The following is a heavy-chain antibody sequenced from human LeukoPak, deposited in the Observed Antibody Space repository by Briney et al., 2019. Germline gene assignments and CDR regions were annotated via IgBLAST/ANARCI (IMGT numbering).Heavy chain of an antibody. Sequence: GGSLRLSCAASGFSFSDYNMHWGRQAPGKGLEWVAYISSTSGTIHYADSVKGRFTISRDNAKNSLYLQMNSLRVEDTAVYFCLRGTSFGRGPFDYWGQGALVTVPS. CDR2: ISSTSGTI. D-gene: IGHD3-3*01. CDR3: LRGTSFGRGPFDY. V-gene: IGHV3-48*04. CDR1: GFSFSDYN. J-gene: IGHJ4*02.